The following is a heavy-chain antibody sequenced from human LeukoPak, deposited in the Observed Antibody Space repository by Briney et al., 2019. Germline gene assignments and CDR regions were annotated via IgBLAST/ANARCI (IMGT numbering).Heavy chain of an antibody. CDR1: GFTFSSYA. J-gene: IGHJ4*02. CDR3: ARDPMVRGVRRFFDY. CDR2: ISYDGSNK. V-gene: IGHV3-30-3*01. D-gene: IGHD3-10*01. Sequence: PGGSLRLSCAASGFTFSSYAMHWVRQAPGKGLEWVAVISYDGSNKYYADSVKGRFTISRDNSKHTLYLQMNSLRAEDTAVYYCARDPMVRGVRRFFDYWGQGTLVTVSS.